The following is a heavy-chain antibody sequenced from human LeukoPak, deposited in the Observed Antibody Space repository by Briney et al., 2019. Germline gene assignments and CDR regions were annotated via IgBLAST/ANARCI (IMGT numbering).Heavy chain of an antibody. CDR3: ARDRPVATMGDY. CDR2: INWNGGST. Sequence: GGSLRLSCAASGFTFDDYGKSWVRQAPGKGLEWVSGINWNGGSTGYADSVKGRFTISRDNAKNSLYLQMNSLRAEDTAVYYCARDRPVATMGDYWGQGTLVTVSS. V-gene: IGHV3-20*04. J-gene: IGHJ4*02. D-gene: IGHD3-10*01. CDR1: GFTFDDYG.